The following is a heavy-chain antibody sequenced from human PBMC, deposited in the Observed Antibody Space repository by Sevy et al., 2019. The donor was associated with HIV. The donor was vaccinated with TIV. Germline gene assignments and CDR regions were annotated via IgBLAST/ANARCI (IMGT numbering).Heavy chain of an antibody. CDR2: FYSTGST. CDR3: ATPRDSGWYEGTGGYFDL. V-gene: IGHV4-39*01. CDR1: GGSISSSSYF. D-gene: IGHD6-19*01. Sequence: SETLSLTCTVSGGSISSSSYFWGWIRQPPGKGLEWIGSFYSTGSTSYNPSLRSRVTVSADTSTNQFPLRLTPVIATDTAVYYCATPRDSGWYEGTGGYFDLWGRGTLVTVSS. J-gene: IGHJ2*01.